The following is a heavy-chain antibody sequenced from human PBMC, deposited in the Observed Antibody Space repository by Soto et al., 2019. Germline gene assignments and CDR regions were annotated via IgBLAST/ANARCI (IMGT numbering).Heavy chain of an antibody. J-gene: IGHJ5*02. V-gene: IGHV4-39*01. CDR2: IYYSGST. D-gene: IGHD3-10*01. Sequence: ISSSSYYWGWIRQPPGKGLEWIGSIYYSGSTYYNPSLKSRVTISVDTSKNQFSLKLSSVTAADTAVYYCARAMVREAGFSWFDPWGQGTLVTVSS. CDR1: ISSSSYY. CDR3: ARAMVREAGFSWFDP.